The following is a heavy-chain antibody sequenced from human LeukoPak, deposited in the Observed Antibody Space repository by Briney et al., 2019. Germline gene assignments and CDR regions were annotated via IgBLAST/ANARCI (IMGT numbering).Heavy chain of an antibody. CDR2: IYYSGST. Sequence: SETLSLTCTVSGGSISSYYWSWIRQPPGKGLEWIGYIYYSGSTNYNPSLKSRVTISVDTSKNQFSLKLNSVTAADTAVYYCARPIVVVPLRAFDIRGQGTMVIVSS. D-gene: IGHD2-21*01. V-gene: IGHV4-59*12. CDR3: ARPIVVVPLRAFDI. J-gene: IGHJ3*02. CDR1: GGSISSYY.